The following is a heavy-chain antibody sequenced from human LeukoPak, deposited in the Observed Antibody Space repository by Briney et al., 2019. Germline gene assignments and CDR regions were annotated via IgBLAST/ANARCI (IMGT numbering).Heavy chain of an antibody. J-gene: IGHJ6*02. CDR1: GYTFTSYY. D-gene: IGHD2-15*01. V-gene: IGHV1-18*04. CDR3: ARLGYCSGGSCYSSGYYYYYGMDV. CDR2: ISAYNGNT. Sequence: ASVKVSCKASGYTFTSYYMHWVRQAPAPGLEWMGWISAYNGNTNYAQKLQGRVTMTTDTSTSTAYMELRSLRSDDTAVYYCARLGYCSGGSCYSSGYYYYYGMDVWGQGTTVTVSS.